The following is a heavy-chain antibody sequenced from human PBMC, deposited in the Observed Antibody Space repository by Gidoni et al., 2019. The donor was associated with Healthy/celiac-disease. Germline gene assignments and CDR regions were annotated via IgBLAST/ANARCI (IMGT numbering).Heavy chain of an antibody. D-gene: IGHD4-17*01. V-gene: IGHV1-18*04. CDR2: ISAYNGNT. CDR3: ARDRGDYGGNLRLLTDWYFDL. Sequence: QVQLVQSGAEVKKPGASVKVSCKASGYTFTSYGINWVRQAPGQGLEWMGWISAYNGNTNYAQKLQGRVTMTTDTSTSTAYMELRSLRSDDTAVYYCARDRGDYGGNLRLLTDWYFDLWGRGTLVTVSS. J-gene: IGHJ2*01. CDR1: GYTFTSYG.